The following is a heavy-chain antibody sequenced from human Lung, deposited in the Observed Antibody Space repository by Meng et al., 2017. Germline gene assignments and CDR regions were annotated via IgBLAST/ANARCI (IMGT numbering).Heavy chain of an antibody. CDR2: INPKSGDT. CDR3: ARDEDISAAGKLFGDY. J-gene: IGHJ4*02. D-gene: IGHD6-25*01. V-gene: IGHV1-2*06. CDR1: VYNFPDYY. Sequence: VRLVQSWAEVKKPGASVKVSCKPSVYNFPDYYIHWVRRAPGQGLEWMGRINPKSGDTHYAQKFQARVTMTGDTSISTAYMELSGLRSDDTAMYYCARDEDISAAGKLFGDYWGQGTLVTVSS.